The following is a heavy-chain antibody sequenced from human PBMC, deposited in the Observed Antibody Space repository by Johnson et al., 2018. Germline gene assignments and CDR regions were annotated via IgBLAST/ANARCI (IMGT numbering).Heavy chain of an antibody. Sequence: QVQLQESGPGLVKPSETLSLTCNVSGGSISSNYWTWIRQPPGKGLEWIGYIYYSGSTNYNPSLESPLPRSVATSKNQFSRKLSSVTAADTAVYYWARGRSPDYYVFDIWGQGTMVIVSS. V-gene: IGHV4-59*01. CDR3: ARGRSPDYYVFDI. D-gene: IGHD3-16*01. CDR1: GGSISSNY. J-gene: IGHJ3*02. CDR2: IYYSGST.